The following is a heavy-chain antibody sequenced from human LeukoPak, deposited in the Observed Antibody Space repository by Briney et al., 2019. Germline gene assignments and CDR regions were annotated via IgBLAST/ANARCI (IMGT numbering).Heavy chain of an antibody. V-gene: IGHV4-59*08. CDR2: IYYSGST. D-gene: IGHD1-26*01. CDR1: GASTSSYY. J-gene: IGHJ6*02. Sequence: SETLSLTCTVSGASTSSYYWTWIRQPPGKELEWIGYIYYSGSTNYNPSLKSRVTMAVATTNNQSLSRLSAAAAAETAVYCGASHRALGYGMDVWGQGTRVTVSS. CDR3: ASHRALGYGMDV.